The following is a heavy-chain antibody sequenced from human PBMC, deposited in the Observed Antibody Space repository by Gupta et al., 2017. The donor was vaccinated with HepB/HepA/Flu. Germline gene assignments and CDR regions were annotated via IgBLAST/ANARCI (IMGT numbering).Heavy chain of an antibody. D-gene: IGHD2-15*01. Sequence: EVQLLESGGDLVQPGGSLRLSCAASGFTFNTYAMTWFRQAPGKGLEWVSTISGNGGSTYYADSVKGRFTISRDNSKNTLYVQMNTLRVEDTAIYYCAKAGTTIVVAAESWGQGTLVTVSS. V-gene: IGHV3-23*01. J-gene: IGHJ5*02. CDR2: ISGNGGST. CDR3: AKAGTTIVVAAES. CDR1: GFTFNTYA.